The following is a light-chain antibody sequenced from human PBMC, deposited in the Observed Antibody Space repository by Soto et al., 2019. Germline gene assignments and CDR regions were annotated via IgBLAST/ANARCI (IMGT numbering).Light chain of an antibody. V-gene: IGKV1-39*01. Sequence: DIQMTQSPSTLSASVGDSVTITCRASQNIRNWLAWYQQKPGKAPKLLIYAASSLQSGVPSRFSGSGSGTDFTLTISSLQPEDFATYYCQQSYSTFGQGTRLEIK. CDR3: QQSYST. CDR1: QNIRNW. CDR2: AAS. J-gene: IGKJ5*01.